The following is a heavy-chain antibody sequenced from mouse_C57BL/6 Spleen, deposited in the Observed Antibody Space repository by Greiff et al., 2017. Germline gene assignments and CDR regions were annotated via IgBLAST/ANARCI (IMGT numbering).Heavy chain of an antibody. CDR1: GYSFTGYY. Sequence: EVQVVESGPELVKPGASVKISCKASGYSFTGYYMNWVKQSPEKSLEWIGEINPSTGGTTYNQKFKAKATLTVDKSSSTAYMQLKSLTSEDSAVYYCARIYGNSFAYWGQGTLVTVSA. D-gene: IGHD2-1*01. CDR3: ARIYGNSFAY. J-gene: IGHJ3*01. V-gene: IGHV1-42*01. CDR2: INPSTGGT.